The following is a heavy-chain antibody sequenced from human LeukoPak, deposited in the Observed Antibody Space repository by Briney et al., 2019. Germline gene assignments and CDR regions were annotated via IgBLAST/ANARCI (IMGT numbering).Heavy chain of an antibody. Sequence: GRSLRLSCAASGFTFSSYAMHWVRQAPGKGLEWVAVISYDGSNKYYADSVKGRFTISRDNSKNTLYLQMNSLRAEDTAVYYCARDFNGRSGWLRQNDAFDIWGQGTMVTVSS. D-gene: IGHD5-12*01. CDR3: ARDFNGRSGWLRQNDAFDI. CDR2: ISYDGSNK. V-gene: IGHV3-30-3*01. J-gene: IGHJ3*02. CDR1: GFTFSSYA.